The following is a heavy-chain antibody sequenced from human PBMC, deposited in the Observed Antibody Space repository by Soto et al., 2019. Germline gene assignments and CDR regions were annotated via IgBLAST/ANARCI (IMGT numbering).Heavy chain of an antibody. J-gene: IGHJ6*02. D-gene: IGHD3-10*01. CDR3: AREMTHGPGSTYRMDV. V-gene: IGHV3-33*01. CDR2: IWQDGSEK. CDR1: GFTFSRYG. Sequence: QVEVVESGGGVAQPGTSLTLACAASGFTFSRYGMHWVRQAPGKGLEWVAVIWQDGSEKFYADSVKGRFIIPRDNSKNTLYVEMKHLRPEDTAVYYWAREMTHGPGSTYRMDVWGPGTTVTVSS.